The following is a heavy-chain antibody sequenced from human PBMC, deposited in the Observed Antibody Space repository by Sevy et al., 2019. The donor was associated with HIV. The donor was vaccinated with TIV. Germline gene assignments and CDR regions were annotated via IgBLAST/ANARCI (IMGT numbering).Heavy chain of an antibody. Sequence: SETLSLTCAVYGGSFSGYYWSWIRQPPGKGLEWIGEINHSGSTNYNPSLKSRVTISVDTSKNQFSLKLSSVTAADTAVYYCARGLGSGVKYYYYYGMDVWGQGTTVTVSS. J-gene: IGHJ6*02. CDR2: INHSGST. D-gene: IGHD3-3*01. CDR3: ARGLGSGVKYYYYYGMDV. CDR1: GGSFSGYY. V-gene: IGHV4-34*01.